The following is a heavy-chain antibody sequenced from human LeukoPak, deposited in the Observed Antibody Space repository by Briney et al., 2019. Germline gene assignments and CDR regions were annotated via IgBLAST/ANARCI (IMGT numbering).Heavy chain of an antibody. D-gene: IGHD6-13*01. J-gene: IGHJ4*02. CDR3: AREVNSSTWRPLDF. Sequence: SESLSLTCTVSRGSISRYYWRWIRQPAGKGLEWIGRIYTSGSTNYNPALKSRLTMSVDTSNNQFSLKLTSMTAADTAVYYCAREVNSSTWRPLDFWGQGTLVTVSS. V-gene: IGHV4-4*07. CDR2: IYTSGST. CDR1: RGSISRYY.